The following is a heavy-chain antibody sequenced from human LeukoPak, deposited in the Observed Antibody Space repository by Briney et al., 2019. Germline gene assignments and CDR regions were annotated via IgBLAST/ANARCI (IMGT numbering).Heavy chain of an antibody. J-gene: IGHJ5*02. Sequence: GGSLRLSCSASGFPFSSYAMHWVRQAPGKGLQYVSAISSNGGSTYYADSVKGRFTISRDNSKNTLYLQMSSLRAEDTAEYYCVKDSEVVPAMANWFDPWGQETLVTVSS. D-gene: IGHD2-2*01. CDR3: VKDSEVVPAMANWFDP. V-gene: IGHV3-64D*06. CDR2: ISSNGGST. CDR1: GFPFSSYA.